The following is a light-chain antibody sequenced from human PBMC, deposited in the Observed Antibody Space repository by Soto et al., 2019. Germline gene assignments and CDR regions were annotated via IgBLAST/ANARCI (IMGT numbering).Light chain of an antibody. V-gene: IGLV2-8*01. CDR1: SSDIGAYNY. CDR2: DVS. Sequence: QSVLTQPPSASGSPGQSVAISCTGTSSDIGAYNYVSWYQQEPGKAPKLLIYDVSQRPSGVPDRFSGSKSGNTASLTVSGLQADDEADYYCSSYGGSNTLVFGGGTKLTVL. J-gene: IGLJ3*02. CDR3: SSYGGSNTLV.